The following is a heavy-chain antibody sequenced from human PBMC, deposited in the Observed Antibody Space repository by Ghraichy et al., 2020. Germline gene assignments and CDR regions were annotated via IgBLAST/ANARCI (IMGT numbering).Heavy chain of an antibody. D-gene: IGHD1-26*01. CDR3: ARGSQVGGTQTDAFDI. CDR1: GFTVSSNY. J-gene: IGHJ3*02. Sequence: GGSLRLSCAASGFTVSSNYMSWVRQAPGKGLEWVSVIYSGGSTYYADSVKGGFTIYRDNSKNTLYLQMNSLRAEDTAVYYCARGSQVGGTQTDAFDIWGQGTMVTVSS. V-gene: IGHV3-66*01. CDR2: IYSGGST.